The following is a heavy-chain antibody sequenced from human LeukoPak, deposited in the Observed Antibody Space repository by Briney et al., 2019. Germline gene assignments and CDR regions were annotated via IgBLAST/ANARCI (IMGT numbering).Heavy chain of an antibody. CDR1: GFTVSSNY. D-gene: IGHD3-22*01. V-gene: IGHV3-53*01. Sequence: PGGSLRLSCAASGFTVSSNYMSWVRQAPGKGLEWVSVIYSGGSTYYADSVKGRFTISSDNSKNTLYLQMNSLRAEDTAVYYCASLGGYYDSSGSPEDYWGQGTLVTVSS. CDR3: ASLGGYYDSSGSPEDY. J-gene: IGHJ4*02. CDR2: IYSGGST.